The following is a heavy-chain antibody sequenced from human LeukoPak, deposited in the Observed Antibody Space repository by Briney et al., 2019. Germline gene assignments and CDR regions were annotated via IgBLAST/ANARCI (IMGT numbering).Heavy chain of an antibody. J-gene: IGHJ6*03. CDR3: ARGKVLRYFDWSRTYYYYYYMDV. CDR1: GFTFSSYW. D-gene: IGHD3-9*01. V-gene: IGHV3-74*01. Sequence: GGSLRLSCAASGFTFSSYWMHWVRHAPGKGLVWVSRINSDGSSTIYADSVKGRFTISRDNAKNTLYLQMNSLRAEDTAVYYCARGKVLRYFDWSRTYYYYYYMDVWGKGTTVTISS. CDR2: INSDGSST.